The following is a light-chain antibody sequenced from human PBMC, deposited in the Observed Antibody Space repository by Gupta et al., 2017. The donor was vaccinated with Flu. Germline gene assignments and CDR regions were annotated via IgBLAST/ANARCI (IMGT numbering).Light chain of an antibody. CDR3: QVWDRTGDHWV. CDR2: DGS. CDR1: DIGRDS. Sequence: YVLTQPPSVSVAPGQTARLTRVGADIGRDSVPLYQQKSGRPPVHVVYDGSARPSGIPARFSGSNSGNTATLTVSRVEAGDEAAYYCQVWDRTGDHWVFGGGTKLTVL. V-gene: IGLV3-21*02. J-gene: IGLJ3*02.